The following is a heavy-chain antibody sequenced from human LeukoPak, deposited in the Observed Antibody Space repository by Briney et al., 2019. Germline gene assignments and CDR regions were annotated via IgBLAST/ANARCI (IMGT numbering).Heavy chain of an antibody. D-gene: IGHD6-19*01. V-gene: IGHV4-34*01. J-gene: IGHJ4*02. CDR3: ARDRKIEDSSGWYPAIDY. Sequence: SETLSLTSAVYGGSFSGYYWSSIRQPPGKGLEWIGEINHSGSTNYNPSLKSRVTISVDTSKNQFSLKLSTVTAADTAVYYCARDRKIEDSSGWYPAIDYWGQGTLVTVSS. CDR1: GGSFSGYY. CDR2: INHSGST.